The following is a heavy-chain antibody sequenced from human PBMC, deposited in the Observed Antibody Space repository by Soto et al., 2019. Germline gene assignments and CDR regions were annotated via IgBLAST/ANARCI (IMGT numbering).Heavy chain of an antibody. Sequence: QVQLVQSGAEVKKPGASVKVSCKASGYTFSSYLLHWVRQAPGQRLEWMGWINAGNGNTKYSQKFQGIVTLTRDTRDTSASTAYMELSSLRSEDTAVYYCASPSYGSGSYYWGQGTLFTVSS. CDR2: INAGNGNT. V-gene: IGHV1-3*01. CDR3: ASPSYGSGSYY. D-gene: IGHD3-10*01. J-gene: IGHJ4*02. CDR1: GYTFSSYL.